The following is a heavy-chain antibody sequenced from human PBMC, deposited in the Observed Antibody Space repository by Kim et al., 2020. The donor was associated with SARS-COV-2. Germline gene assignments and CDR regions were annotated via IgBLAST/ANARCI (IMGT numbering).Heavy chain of an antibody. CDR2: IYPGDSDT. CDR3: ARRGSGSHLRRGMDV. V-gene: IGHV5-51*01. Sequence: GESLKISCKGSGYSFTSYWIGWVRQMPGKGLEWMGIIYPGDSDTRYSPSFQGQVTISADKSISTAYLQWSSLKASDTAMYYCARRGSGSHLRRGMDVWGQGTTVTVSS. D-gene: IGHD2-15*01. J-gene: IGHJ6*02. CDR1: GYSFTSYW.